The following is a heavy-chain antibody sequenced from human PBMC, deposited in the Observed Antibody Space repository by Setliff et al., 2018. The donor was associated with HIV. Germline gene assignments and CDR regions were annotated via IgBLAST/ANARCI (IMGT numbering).Heavy chain of an antibody. CDR3: TADLPDSAPYCFDY. V-gene: IGHV3-15*01. CDR1: GFSFSGAW. Sequence: GGSLRLSCAASGFSFSGAWMRWVRQAPGKGLEWVAKIKSGGTADYAAHVKGRFTISRDDSKNVVSLQMDSLKTEDTAVYYCTADLPDSAPYCFDYWGQGALVTVSS. CDR2: IKSGGTA. D-gene: IGHD2-15*01. J-gene: IGHJ4*02.